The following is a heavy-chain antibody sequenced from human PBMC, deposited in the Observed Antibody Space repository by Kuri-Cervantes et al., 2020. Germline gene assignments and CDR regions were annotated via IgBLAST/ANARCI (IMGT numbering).Heavy chain of an antibody. CDR1: GGSISSSNYY. CDR3: ARSKGIAARRTRGDAFDI. J-gene: IGHJ3*02. CDR2: IYYSGST. D-gene: IGHD6-6*01. Sequence: SETLSLTCTVSGGSISSSNYYWGWIRQPPGKGLEWIGSIYYSGSTYPKSSLKSRVTISLDTSKNQFSLKLSSVTAADTAVYYCARSKGIAARRTRGDAFDIWGQGTMVTVSS. V-gene: IGHV4-39*07.